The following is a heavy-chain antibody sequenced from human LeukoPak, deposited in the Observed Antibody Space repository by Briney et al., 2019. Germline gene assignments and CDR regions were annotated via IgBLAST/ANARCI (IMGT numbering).Heavy chain of an antibody. V-gene: IGHV3-48*01. CDR2: ISSSSSTI. J-gene: IGHJ6*03. Sequence: PGGSLRLSCAASGFTFSSYSMNWVRQAPGKGLEWVSYISSSSSTIYYADSVKGRFTISRDNAKNSLYLQMNSLRAEDTAVYYCARDPGNSPTGIYYMDVWGKGTTVTVSS. CDR3: ARDPGNSPTGIYYMDV. CDR1: GFTFSSYS. D-gene: IGHD6-13*01.